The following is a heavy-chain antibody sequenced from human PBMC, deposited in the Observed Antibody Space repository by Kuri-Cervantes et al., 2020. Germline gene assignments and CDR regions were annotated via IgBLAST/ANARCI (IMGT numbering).Heavy chain of an antibody. D-gene: IGHD2-2*01. CDR2: MSYSGTN. J-gene: IGHJ5*01. V-gene: IGHV4-59*13. CDR3: ARGTSGNDF. Sequence: SETLSLTCTVSGGSISSYYWNWIRQPPGKGLEWIGYMSYSGTNNYNPSLQSRVTMLVDTYKNQFSLKLSSVTGADTSVDYCARGTSGNDFWGQGTLVTVSS. CDR1: GGSISSYY.